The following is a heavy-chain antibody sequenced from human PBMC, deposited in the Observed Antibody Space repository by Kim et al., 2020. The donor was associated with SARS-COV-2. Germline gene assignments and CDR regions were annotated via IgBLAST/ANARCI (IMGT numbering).Heavy chain of an antibody. D-gene: IGHD6-13*01. CDR3: ARESDSSSWHFSTGMDV. CDR1: GFTFSSYA. CDR2: ISYDGSNK. V-gene: IGHV3-30*04. Sequence: GGSLRLSCAASGFTFSSYAMHWVRQAPGKGLEWVAVISYDGSNKYYADSVKGRFTISRDNSKNTLYLQMNSLRAEDTAVYYCARESDSSSWHFSTGMDVWGQGTTVTVSS. J-gene: IGHJ6*02.